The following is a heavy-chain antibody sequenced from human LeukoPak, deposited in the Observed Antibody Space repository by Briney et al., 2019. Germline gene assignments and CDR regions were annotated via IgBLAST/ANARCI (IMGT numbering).Heavy chain of an antibody. J-gene: IGHJ6*03. Sequence: SETLSLTCAVSGGSMTTGNWWTWVRQSPDKGLEWIGEIFHNGTSNYNPSLKSRVTISIDISKNQFSLRVTSLTAADSAVYFCSRGGSPRLYMDVWGRGTTIVVSS. CDR3: SRGGSPRLYMDV. V-gene: IGHV4-4*02. CDR1: GGSMTTGNW. D-gene: IGHD2-15*01. CDR2: IFHNGTS.